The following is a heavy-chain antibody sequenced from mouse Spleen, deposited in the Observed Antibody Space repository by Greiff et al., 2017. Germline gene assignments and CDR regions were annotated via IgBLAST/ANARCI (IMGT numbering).Heavy chain of an antibody. J-gene: IGHJ3*01. V-gene: IGHV1-4*01. CDR2: INPSSGYT. Sequence: QVQLKQSGAELARPGASVKMSCKASGYTFTSYTMHWVKQRPGQGLEWIGYINPSSGYTKYNQKFKDKATLTADKSSSTAYMQLSSLTYEDSAVYYCARDWDGYSFAYWGQGTLVTVSA. D-gene: IGHD2-3*01. CDR3: ARDWDGYSFAY. CDR1: GYTFTSYT.